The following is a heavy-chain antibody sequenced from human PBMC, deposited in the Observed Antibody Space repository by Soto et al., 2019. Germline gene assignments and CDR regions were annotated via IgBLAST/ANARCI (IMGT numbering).Heavy chain of an antibody. D-gene: IGHD2-2*01. V-gene: IGHV3-21*01. CDR1: GFTFSSYS. J-gene: IGHJ6*02. CDR3: ASELSSSYYAPDSYYGMDV. Sequence: EVQLVESGGGLVKPGGSLRLSCAASGFTFSSYSMNWVRQAPGQGLEWVSSISSSSSYIYYADSVKGRFTISRDNAKNSLFLQMNSLRAEDTAVYYCASELSSSYYAPDSYYGMDVWGQGATVTVSS. CDR2: ISSSSSYI.